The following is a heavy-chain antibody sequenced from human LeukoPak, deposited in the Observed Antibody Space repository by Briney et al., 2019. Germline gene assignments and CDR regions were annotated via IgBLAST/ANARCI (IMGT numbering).Heavy chain of an antibody. CDR3: ARVSGATSYYYYYGMDV. CDR2: INHSGST. Sequence: SETLSLTCAVYGGSFSGYYWSWIRQPPGKGLEWIGEINHSGSTNYNPSLKSRVTISVDTSKNQFSLKLSSVTAADTAVYYCARVSGATSYYYYYGMDVWGQGTTVTVSS. CDR1: GGSFSGYY. D-gene: IGHD1-26*01. V-gene: IGHV4-34*01. J-gene: IGHJ6*02.